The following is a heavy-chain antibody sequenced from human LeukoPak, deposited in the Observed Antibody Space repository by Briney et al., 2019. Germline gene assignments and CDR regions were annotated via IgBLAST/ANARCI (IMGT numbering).Heavy chain of an antibody. D-gene: IGHD2-8*01. CDR1: GGSISSYY. V-gene: IGHV4-59*08. CDR2: IYYSGST. CDR3: ARATETNSPLAY. J-gene: IGHJ4*02. Sequence: SETLSLTCTVSGGSISSYYWSWIRQPPGKGLEWIGYIYYSGSTNYNPSLKSRVTISVDTSKNQFSLKLSSVTAADTAVYFCARATETNSPLAYWGPGILVAVSS.